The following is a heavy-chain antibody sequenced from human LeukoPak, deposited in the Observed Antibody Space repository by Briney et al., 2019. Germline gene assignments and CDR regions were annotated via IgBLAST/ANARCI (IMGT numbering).Heavy chain of an antibody. Sequence: WGSLRLSCAASGFTFSSYWMMWLRQAPGKGLEWVANIKQDGGHINYVDSVKGRFTISRDNAKNSLYLQMNSLRAEDTAVYYCARDQRWFEYWGQGALVTVTS. J-gene: IGHJ4*02. V-gene: IGHV3-7*05. CDR3: ARDQRWFEY. D-gene: IGHD2-15*01. CDR2: IKQDGGHI. CDR1: GFTFSSYW.